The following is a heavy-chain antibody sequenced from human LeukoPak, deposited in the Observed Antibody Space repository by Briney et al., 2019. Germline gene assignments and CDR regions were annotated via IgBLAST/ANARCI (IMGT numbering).Heavy chain of an antibody. CDR1: GYRFTTDW. CDR3: ARVPSQGGDYNLDH. J-gene: IGHJ4*02. D-gene: IGHD2-21*02. V-gene: IGHV5-51*01. CDR2: ISPAESDT. Sequence: GESLQISCKAYGYRFTTDWIGWVRQMPGKGLEWMGGISPAESDTRYSPSFQGQVTISADKSISTAYLQWSSLEASDTAMYYCARVPSQGGDYNLDHWGQGTLVTVSS.